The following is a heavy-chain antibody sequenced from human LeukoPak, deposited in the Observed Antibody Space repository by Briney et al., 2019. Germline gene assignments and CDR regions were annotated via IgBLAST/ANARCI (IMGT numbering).Heavy chain of an antibody. CDR1: GFTFSSYA. CDR2: ISGSGGST. CDR3: AKFAPRGSSSWYAGYFDD. V-gene: IGHV3-23*01. D-gene: IGHD6-13*01. Sequence: GGSLRLSCAASGFTFSSYAMSWVRQAPGKGLEWVSAISGSGGSTYYADSLKGRFTISRDNSKNTLCLQMNNLRAEETAVYYCAKFAPRGSSSWYAGYFDDWGQATLVTVSS. J-gene: IGHJ4*02.